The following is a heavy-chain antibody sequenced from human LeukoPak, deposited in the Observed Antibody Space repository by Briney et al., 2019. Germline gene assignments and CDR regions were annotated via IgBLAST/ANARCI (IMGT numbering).Heavy chain of an antibody. CDR1: GGSISSYY. CDR2: IYYSGST. D-gene: IGHD5-18*01. J-gene: IGHJ4*02. V-gene: IGHV4-59*01. CDR3: ARDRIQLDY. Sequence: PSETLSLTCTVSGGSISSYYWSWIRQPPRKGLEWIGYIYYSGSTNYNPSLKSRVTISVDTSKNQFSLKLSSVTAADTAVYYCARDRIQLDYWGQGTLVTVSS.